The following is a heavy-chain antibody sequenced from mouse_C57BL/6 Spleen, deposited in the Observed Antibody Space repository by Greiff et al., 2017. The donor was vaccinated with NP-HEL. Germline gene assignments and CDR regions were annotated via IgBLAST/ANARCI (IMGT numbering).Heavy chain of an antibody. V-gene: IGHV14-1*01. D-gene: IGHD1-1*01. Sequence: EVQLQQSGAELVRPGASVKLSCTASGFNIKDYYMHWVKQRPEQGLEWIGRIDPEDGDTEYAPKFQGKATMTADTSSNTAYLQLSSLTSEDTAVYYCTIYYYGSSYVPYFDYWGQGTTLTVSS. CDR3: TIYYYGSSYVPYFDY. CDR2: IDPEDGDT. CDR1: GFNIKDYY. J-gene: IGHJ2*01.